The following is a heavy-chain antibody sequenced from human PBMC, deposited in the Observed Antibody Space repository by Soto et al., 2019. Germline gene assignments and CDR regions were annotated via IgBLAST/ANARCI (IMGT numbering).Heavy chain of an antibody. V-gene: IGHV3-30*18. CDR3: AKEGDSGPFDY. J-gene: IGHJ4*02. CDR1: GFTFSSYG. D-gene: IGHD2-21*02. CDR2: ISYDGSNK. Sequence: GGSLRLSCAASGFTFSSYGMHWVRQAPGKGLEWVAVISYDGSNKYYADSVKGRLTISRDNSKNTLYLQMNSLRAEDTAVYYCAKEGDSGPFDYWGQGTLVTVSS.